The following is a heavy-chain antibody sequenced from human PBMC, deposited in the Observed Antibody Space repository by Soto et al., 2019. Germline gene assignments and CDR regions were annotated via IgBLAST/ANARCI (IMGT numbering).Heavy chain of an antibody. D-gene: IGHD3-3*01. CDR3: ASSQVYYYFLSGYFPNYFDY. J-gene: IGHJ4*02. CDR1: GGSISSGRYS. Sequence: SETLSLTCAVSGGSISSGRYSWSWIRQPPGKGLEWIGYIYHSGSTYYNPSLKSRVSISVDRSKNQFSLKLSSVTAGDTAVYYCASSQVYYYFLSGYFPNYFDYWGQGTMVTVSS. CDR2: IYHSGST. V-gene: IGHV4-30-2*01.